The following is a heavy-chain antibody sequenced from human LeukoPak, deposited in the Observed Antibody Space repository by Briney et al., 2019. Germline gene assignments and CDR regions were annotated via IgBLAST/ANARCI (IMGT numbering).Heavy chain of an antibody. D-gene: IGHD3-3*01. CDR1: GFSLRNYW. J-gene: IGHJ6*03. CDR3: ARVRYYDFWSGYYSNYYYYYMDV. Sequence: PGGSLRLSCVASGFSLRNYWMSWVRQAPGKGLEWVANIKQDESEKYYVDSVKGRFTISRDNAKNSLYLQMNSLRAEDTAVYYCARVRYYDFWSGYYSNYYYYYMDVWGKGTTVTVSS. CDR2: IKQDESEK. V-gene: IGHV3-7*01.